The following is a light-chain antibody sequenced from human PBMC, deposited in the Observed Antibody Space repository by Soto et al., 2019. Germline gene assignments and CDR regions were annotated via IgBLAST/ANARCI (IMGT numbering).Light chain of an antibody. CDR1: QTISSW. CDR3: QQYDTLIT. J-gene: IGKJ5*01. V-gene: IGKV1-5*03. Sequence: DIQMTQSPSTLSGSVGDRVTITCRASQTISSWLAWYQQKPGKAPKLLIYKASTLKSGVPSRFSGSGSGADFTLTISSLQPEDIATYYCQQYDTLITFGQGTRLE. CDR2: KAS.